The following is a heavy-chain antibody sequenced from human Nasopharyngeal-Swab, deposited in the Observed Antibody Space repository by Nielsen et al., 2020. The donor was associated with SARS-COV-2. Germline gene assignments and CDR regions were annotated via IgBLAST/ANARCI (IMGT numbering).Heavy chain of an antibody. CDR1: GFTFSSYA. V-gene: IGHV3-23*01. CDR2: ISGSGSST. J-gene: IGHJ3*02. D-gene: IGHD6-19*01. CDR3: ASATVSSGWSNDAFDI. Sequence: GGSLRLSCAASGFTFSSYAMSWVRQAPGKGLEWVSAISGSGSSTYYADSVKGRFTISRDNSKNTLYLQMNSLRAEDTAVYYCASATVSSGWSNDAFDIWGQGTMVTVSS.